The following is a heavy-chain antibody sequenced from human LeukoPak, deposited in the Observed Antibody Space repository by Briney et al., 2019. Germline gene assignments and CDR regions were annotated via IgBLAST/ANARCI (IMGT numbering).Heavy chain of an antibody. CDR1: GFTFSSYA. Sequence: GSLRLSCAASGFTFSSYAMTWVRQAPGKGLEWVSTIRSGAYTYYADSVKGRLSISRDNSKNTLYLEMNSLRAEDAAVYYCARISVVSRSGPLDYWGQGTLVTVSS. CDR3: ARISVVSRSGPLDY. D-gene: IGHD3-10*01. V-gene: IGHV3-23*01. CDR2: IRSGAYT. J-gene: IGHJ4*02.